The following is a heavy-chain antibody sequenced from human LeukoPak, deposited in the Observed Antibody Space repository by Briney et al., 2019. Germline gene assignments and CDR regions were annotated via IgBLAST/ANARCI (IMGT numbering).Heavy chain of an antibody. CDR2: IKEDGSEK. CDR3: ARGLGNVGIFDL. CDR1: GFTFSTYW. D-gene: IGHD1-1*01. Sequence: TGGSLRLSCAASGFTFSTYWMTWVRQAPGKWLEWVANIKEDGSEKYYVDSVKGRFTISRDNAKNSLYLQMNSLRAEDTAVYYCARGLGNVGIFDLWGQGTLVTVSS. V-gene: IGHV3-7*01. J-gene: IGHJ4*02.